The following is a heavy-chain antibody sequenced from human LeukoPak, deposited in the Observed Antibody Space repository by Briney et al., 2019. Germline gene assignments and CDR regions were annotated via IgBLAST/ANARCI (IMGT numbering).Heavy chain of an antibody. D-gene: IGHD2-15*01. J-gene: IGHJ4*02. CDR2: ISYDGSNK. V-gene: IGHV3-30*18. Sequence: GGSLRLSCAASEFTFSTYGMHWVRQAPGKGLEWVAVISYDGSNKYYADSVKGRFTISRDNSKNTLYLQMNSLRTEDTAVYYCAKSSGGSYYQYFDYWGQGTLVTVSS. CDR1: EFTFSTYG. CDR3: AKSSGGSYYQYFDY.